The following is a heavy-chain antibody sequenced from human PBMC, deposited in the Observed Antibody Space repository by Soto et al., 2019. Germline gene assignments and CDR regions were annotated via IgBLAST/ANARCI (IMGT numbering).Heavy chain of an antibody. CDR1: GFTFSDHY. CDR2: VRNKANSYTT. D-gene: IGHD2-15*01. V-gene: IGHV3-72*01. Sequence: EVQLVESGGGLVEPGGSLRLSCAASGFTFSDHYMDWVRQAPGTGLEWIGRVRNKANSYTTEYAASVRGRFTVSRDDSKNSLYLQMNSLKTEDTAMYYCVRNLASGGTYYFDYWGQGTLVTVSS. J-gene: IGHJ4*02. CDR3: VRNLASGGTYYFDY.